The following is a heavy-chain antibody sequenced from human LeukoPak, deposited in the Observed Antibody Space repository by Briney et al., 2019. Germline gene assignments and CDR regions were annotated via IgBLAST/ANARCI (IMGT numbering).Heavy chain of an antibody. CDR2: IYYSGST. Sequence: SETLSLTCTVSGGSISRYYWSWIRQPPGKGLERIGYIYYSGSTNYNPSLKSRVTISVDTSKNQFSLKLSSVTAADTAVYYCVRYYYDSSGYYNFDYWGQGTLVTVSS. CDR1: GGSISRYY. D-gene: IGHD3-22*01. CDR3: VRYYYDSSGYYNFDY. V-gene: IGHV4-59*01. J-gene: IGHJ4*02.